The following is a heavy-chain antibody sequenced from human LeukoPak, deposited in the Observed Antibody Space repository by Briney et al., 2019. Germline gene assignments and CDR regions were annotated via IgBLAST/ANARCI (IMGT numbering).Heavy chain of an antibody. CDR3: TGYSSGWLTYY. CDR1: GGTFSSFS. CDR2: IIPILDTA. V-gene: IGHV1-69*08. D-gene: IGHD6-19*01. Sequence: SVRVSCKASGGTFSSFSFSWVRQAPGQGLEWMGRIIPILDTANYAQKFQGRATITADKSTSTAYMELSSLTSEDTAVYYCTGYSSGWLTYYWGQGTLVTVSS. J-gene: IGHJ4*02.